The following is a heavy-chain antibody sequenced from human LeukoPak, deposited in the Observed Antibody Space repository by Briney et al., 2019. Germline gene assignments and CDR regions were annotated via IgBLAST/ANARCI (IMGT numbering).Heavy chain of an antibody. V-gene: IGHV3-7*03. CDR3: ARGGGLDV. CDR2: INHNGNVN. Sequence: GGSLRLSCAASGSTFSSYWMNWARQAPGKGLEWVASINHNGNVNYYVDSVKGRSTISRDNAKNSLYLQMSNLRAEDTAVYFCARGGGLDVWGQGATVTVSS. CDR1: GSTFSSYW. J-gene: IGHJ6*02. D-gene: IGHD3-16*01.